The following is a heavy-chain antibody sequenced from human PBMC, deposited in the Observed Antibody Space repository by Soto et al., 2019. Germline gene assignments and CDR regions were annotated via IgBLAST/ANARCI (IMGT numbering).Heavy chain of an antibody. V-gene: IGHV1-46*01. CDR2: VNPSGGHT. D-gene: IGHD2-21*02. J-gene: IGHJ4*02. CDR3: ARGGHVVVVTAALDY. CDR1: GDTFTDYY. Sequence: QVQLMQSGAGVKKPGASVKVSCKASGDTFTDYYIHWVRQAPGQGLEWIGTVNPSGGHTTYAQHCLGRVTMTRDTSTSTLYMELTSLTSDDTAIYYCARGGHVVVVTAALDYWGQGTLVTVSS.